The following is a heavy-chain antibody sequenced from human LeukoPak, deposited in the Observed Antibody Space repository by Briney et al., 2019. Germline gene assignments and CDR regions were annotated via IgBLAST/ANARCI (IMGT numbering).Heavy chain of an antibody. V-gene: IGHV1-18*01. CDR2: ISAYNGNT. CDR3: AGTGTTNGAFDI. Sequence: VASVKVSCKASGYTFTTYGISGVRQAPGQGLEWMGWISAYNGNTNYAQKLQGRVTMTTDTSTSTAYMELRSLRSDDTAVYYCAGTGTTNGAFDIWGQGTMVTVSS. J-gene: IGHJ3*02. CDR1: GYTFTTYG. D-gene: IGHD1-7*01.